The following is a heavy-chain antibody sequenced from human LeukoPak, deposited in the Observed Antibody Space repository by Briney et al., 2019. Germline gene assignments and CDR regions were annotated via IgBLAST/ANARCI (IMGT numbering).Heavy chain of an antibody. V-gene: IGHV3-21*01. Sequence: GGSLRLSCAASGFTFSSYGMHWVRQAPGKGLEWVSSISSSSSYIYYADSVKGRFTISRDNAKNSLYLQMNSLRAEDTAVYYCARDFDSAGLDYWGQGTLVTVSS. J-gene: IGHJ4*02. CDR1: GFTFSSYG. CDR2: ISSSSSYI. CDR3: ARDFDSAGLDY. D-gene: IGHD6-19*01.